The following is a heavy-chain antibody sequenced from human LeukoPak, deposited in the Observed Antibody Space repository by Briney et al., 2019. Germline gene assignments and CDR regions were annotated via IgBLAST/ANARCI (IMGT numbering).Heavy chain of an antibody. CDR2: IYSDGRI. V-gene: IGHV3-66*01. Sequence: GGSLRLSCAASGITVSSNYMSWVRQAPGKGLEWVSVIYSDGRIYYAGSVKGRFTISRDNSKNSLYLQMNSLRAEDTAVYYCARERGYSGYDYFIDSPSDYWGQGTLVTVSS. J-gene: IGHJ4*02. CDR1: GITVSSNY. CDR3: ARERGYSGYDYFIDSPSDY. D-gene: IGHD5-12*01.